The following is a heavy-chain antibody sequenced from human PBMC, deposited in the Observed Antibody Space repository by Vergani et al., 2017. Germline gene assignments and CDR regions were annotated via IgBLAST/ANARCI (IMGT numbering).Heavy chain of an antibody. V-gene: IGHV1-46*03. CDR1: GYTFTSYY. CDR2: INPSGGST. Sequence: QVQLVQSGAEVKKPGASVTVSCKASGYTFTSYYMHWVRQAPGQGLEWMGIINPSGGSTSYAQKFQGRVTMTRDTSTSTVYMELSSLRSEHTAVYYCARGPAQVGATPVTIFYFDYWGQGTLVTVSS. CDR3: ARGPAQVGATPVTIFYFDY. J-gene: IGHJ4*02. D-gene: IGHD1-26*01.